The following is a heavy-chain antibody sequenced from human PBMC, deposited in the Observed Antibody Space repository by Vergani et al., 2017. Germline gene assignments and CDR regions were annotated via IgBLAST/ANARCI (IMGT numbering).Heavy chain of an antibody. V-gene: IGHV3-21*02. CDR2: ISSSSSYI. Sequence: EVQLLESGGGLVQPGGSLRLTCAASEFTFSNYAMNWVRQAPGKGLEWVSGISSSSSYIHYSDSLKGRFTISRDNAKSSLYLQMNSLRAEDTAVYYCAKGGGYYYYMDVWGKGTTVTVSS. J-gene: IGHJ6*03. CDR3: AKGGGYYYYMDV. D-gene: IGHD2-15*01. CDR1: EFTFSNYA.